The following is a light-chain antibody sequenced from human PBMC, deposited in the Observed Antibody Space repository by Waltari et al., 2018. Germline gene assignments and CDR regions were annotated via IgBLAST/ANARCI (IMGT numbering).Light chain of an antibody. Sequence: SYELTQPPSVSVSPGQTARITCSGDALPKQYAYWYHQKPGQAPVLVIYKDSERPSGIPGRVSGSSSGTTVTLTISGVQAEDEADYYCQSADSSGTYRVFGGGTKLTVL. CDR1: ALPKQY. V-gene: IGLV3-25*02. J-gene: IGLJ3*02. CDR2: KDS. CDR3: QSADSSGTYRV.